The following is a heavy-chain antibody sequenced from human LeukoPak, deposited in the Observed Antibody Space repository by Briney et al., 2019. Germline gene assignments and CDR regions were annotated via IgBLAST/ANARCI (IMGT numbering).Heavy chain of an antibody. V-gene: IGHV3-30-3*01. J-gene: IGHJ6*02. CDR1: GFTFSSYA. D-gene: IGHD2-2*02. CDR2: ISYDGSNK. CDR3: ARDRINCSSTSCYNCYYYGMDV. Sequence: GRSLRLSCAASGFTFSSYAMHWVRQAPGKGLEWVAVISYDGSNKYYADSVKGRFTISRDNSKNTLYLQMNSLRAEDTAVYYCARDRINCSSTSCYNCYYYGMDVWGQGTTVTVSS.